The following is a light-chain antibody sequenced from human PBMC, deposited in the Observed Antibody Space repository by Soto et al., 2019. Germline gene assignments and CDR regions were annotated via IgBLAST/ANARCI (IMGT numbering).Light chain of an antibody. Sequence: IVMTQSASTLSASAGERVTLSCGASQRINNKLAWYQQKNGQAPRLLIYGAATRATGIPARFSGSAYGTEFNLTISSLQSEDFAVYTCQQYNDWPLLFGQGTRLEIK. CDR2: GAA. CDR3: QQYNDWPLL. CDR1: QRINNK. V-gene: IGKV3-15*01. J-gene: IGKJ5*01.